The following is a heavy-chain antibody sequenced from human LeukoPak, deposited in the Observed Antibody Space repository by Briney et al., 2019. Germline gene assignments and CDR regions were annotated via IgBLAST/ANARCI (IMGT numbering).Heavy chain of an antibody. J-gene: IGHJ4*02. Sequence: GASVKGSWKVSGYTLTELSMHWVRQAPGKRLEWMGGFDPEDGERIYAQKFQGRVTMTEDTSTDTAYMELSSLTSDDAAVCYCATDRPREWSGCPYCDCWGQGTLGTVSS. CDR2: FDPEDGER. D-gene: IGHD3-3*01. CDR3: ATDRPREWSGCPYCDC. CDR1: GYTLTELS. V-gene: IGHV1-24*01.